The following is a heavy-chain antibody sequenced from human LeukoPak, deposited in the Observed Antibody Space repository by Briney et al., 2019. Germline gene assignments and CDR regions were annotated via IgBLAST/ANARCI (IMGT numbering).Heavy chain of an antibody. V-gene: IGHV3-53*04. Sequence: GGSLRLSCAASGFTVSSNYMSWVRRAPGKGLEWVSVIYSGGSTYYADSVKGRFTISRHNSKNTLYLQMNSLRAEDTAVYYCAKPTRRSTVIEGWFDPWGQGTLVTVSS. J-gene: IGHJ5*02. CDR2: IYSGGST. D-gene: IGHD4-17*01. CDR3: AKPTRRSTVIEGWFDP. CDR1: GFTVSSNY.